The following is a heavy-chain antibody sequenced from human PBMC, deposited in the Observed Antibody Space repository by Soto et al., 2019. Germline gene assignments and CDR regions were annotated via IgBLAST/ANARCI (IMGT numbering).Heavy chain of an antibody. CDR1: GGTFSSYT. Sequence: QVQLVQSGAEVKKPGSSVKVSCKASGGTFSSYTISWVRQAPGQGLEWMGRIIPILGIANYAQKFQGRVTMTADKSTRTAYMELSSLRAEDTAVYYGARDQVISPYYYYFGMDVWGQGNTVPGSS. CDR2: IIPILGIA. D-gene: IGHD3-16*02. V-gene: IGHV1-69*08. CDR3: ARDQVISPYYYYFGMDV. J-gene: IGHJ6*02.